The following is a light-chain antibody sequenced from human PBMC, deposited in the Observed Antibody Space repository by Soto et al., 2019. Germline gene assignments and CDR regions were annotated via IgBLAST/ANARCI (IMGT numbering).Light chain of an antibody. CDR2: DTT. J-gene: IGLJ1*01. CDR1: TGAVTNGHY. V-gene: IGLV7-46*01. Sequence: VVTQEPSLTVSPGGTVTLTCGSSTGAVTNGHYPYWFQQKPGQAPRTLIYDTTNRHSWTPARFSGSLLGGKAALTLSGAQPEDEAEYYCLLSYTGPSVFGTGPKVAVL. CDR3: LLSYTGPSV.